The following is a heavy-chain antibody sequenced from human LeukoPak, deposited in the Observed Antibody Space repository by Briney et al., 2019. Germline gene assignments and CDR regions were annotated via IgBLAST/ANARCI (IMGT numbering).Heavy chain of an antibody. CDR3: ARQNTAMVTSFDY. J-gene: IGHJ4*02. D-gene: IGHD5-18*01. CDR1: GGSISSSSYY. CDR2: IYYSGST. Sequence: PSETLSLTCTVSGGSISSSSYYWGWIRQPPGKGLEWIGSIYYSGSTYYNPSLKSRVPISVDTSKNQFSLKLSSVTAADTAVYYCARQNTAMVTSFDYWGQGTLVTVSS. V-gene: IGHV4-39*01.